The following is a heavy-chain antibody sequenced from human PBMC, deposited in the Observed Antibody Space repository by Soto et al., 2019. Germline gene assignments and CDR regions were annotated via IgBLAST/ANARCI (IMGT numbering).Heavy chain of an antibody. D-gene: IGHD6-13*01. V-gene: IGHV3-33*01. J-gene: IGHJ5*02. Sequence: PGGPLRFSCAASGFTFSSHGIHWVRQAAGKGLEWVAFIWADGSNVEYADSVKGRFTISRDNAKNSLYLQMNSLRAEDTAVYYCARDRAPYSSSWYNWFDPWGQGTLVTVSS. CDR3: ARDRAPYSSSWYNWFDP. CDR1: GFTFSSHG. CDR2: IWADGSNV.